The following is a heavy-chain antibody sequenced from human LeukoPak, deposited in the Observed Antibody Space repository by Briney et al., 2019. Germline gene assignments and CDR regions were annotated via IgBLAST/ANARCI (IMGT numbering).Heavy chain of an antibody. J-gene: IGHJ4*02. CDR3: ASGYYDSSGYPHY. CDR1: GFTFSSYS. CDR2: ISSSSSYI. V-gene: IGHV3-21*01. Sequence: GGSLRLSCAASGFTFSSYSMNWVRQAPGKGLEWVSSISSSSSYIYYADSVKGRFTISRDNAKNSLYLQMNSLRAEDTAVYYCASGYYDSSGYPHYWGQGTLVTVSS. D-gene: IGHD3-22*01.